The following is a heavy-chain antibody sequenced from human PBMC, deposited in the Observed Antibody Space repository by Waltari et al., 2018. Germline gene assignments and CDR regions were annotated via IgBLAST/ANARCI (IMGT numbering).Heavy chain of an antibody. CDR3: TRGGNYDFWSHTPFVDP. J-gene: IGHJ5*02. CDR1: GASFTSYY. D-gene: IGHD3-3*01. Sequence: QVQLQQWGAGLLKPSETLSLTCSVSGASFTSYYWGWVRHVPGKGLEWIGQIRHPGNTNYNPPLQSRVAISIDTSRKQFSLKVFSVTAADTGLYFCTRGGNYDFWSHTPFVDPWGQGTQVSVSS. V-gene: IGHV4-34*01. CDR2: IRHPGNT.